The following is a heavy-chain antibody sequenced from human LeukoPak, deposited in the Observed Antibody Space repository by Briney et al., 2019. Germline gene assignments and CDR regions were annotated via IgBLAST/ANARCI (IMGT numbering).Heavy chain of an antibody. J-gene: IGHJ4*02. CDR2: IYSGRST. Sequence: PGGSLRLPCAASGLTVRSNYMSWGRQAPGKGLEGVSVIYSGRSTYYAGSVKGRFTISRDNPKAPLYCQMDGRRAENTAGNYWAKDYGGNSVLDSWGQGTLVTVSS. CDR3: AKDYGGNSVLDS. D-gene: IGHD4-23*01. CDR1: GLTVRSNY. V-gene: IGHV3-66*02.